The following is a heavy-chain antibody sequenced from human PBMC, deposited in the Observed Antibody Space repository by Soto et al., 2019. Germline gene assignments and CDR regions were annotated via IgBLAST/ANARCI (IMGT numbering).Heavy chain of an antibody. CDR2: IYYSGST. CDR1: GGSISSGDYY. Sequence: PSETLSLTCTVSGGSISSGDYYWSWIRQPPGKGLEWIGYIYYSGSTYYNPSLESRVTISVDTSKNQFSLKLSSVTAADTAVYYCARVGGRYSYGAPYYFDYWGQGTLVTVSS. CDR3: ARVGGRYSYGAPYYFDY. D-gene: IGHD5-18*01. V-gene: IGHV4-30-4*01. J-gene: IGHJ4*02.